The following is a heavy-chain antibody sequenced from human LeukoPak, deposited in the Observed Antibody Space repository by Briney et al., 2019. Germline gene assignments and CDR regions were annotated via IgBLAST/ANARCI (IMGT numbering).Heavy chain of an antibody. CDR1: GGTFSSYA. V-gene: IGHV1-69*04. CDR3: ATAFFLGFDP. Sequence: SVKVSCKASGGTFSSYAISWVRQAPGQGLEWMGRIIPILGIANYAQKFQGRVTMTEDTSTDTAYMELSSLRSEDTAVYYCATAFFLGFDPWGQGTLATVSS. CDR2: IIPILGIA. J-gene: IGHJ5*02. D-gene: IGHD3-3*01.